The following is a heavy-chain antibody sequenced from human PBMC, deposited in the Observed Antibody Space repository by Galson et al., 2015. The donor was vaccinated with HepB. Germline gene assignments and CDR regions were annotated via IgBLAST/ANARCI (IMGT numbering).Heavy chain of an antibody. V-gene: IGHV1-18*01. CDR2: ISAYNGNT. CDR1: GYTFTSYG. D-gene: IGHD2-15*01. J-gene: IGHJ6*02. Sequence: SVKVSCKASGYTFTSYGISWVRQAPGQGLEWMGWISAYNGNTNYAQKLQGRVTMTTDTSTSTAYMELRSLRSDDTAVYYCARASPDSHLYYYGMNVWGQGTTVTVSS. CDR3: ARASPDSHLYYYGMNV.